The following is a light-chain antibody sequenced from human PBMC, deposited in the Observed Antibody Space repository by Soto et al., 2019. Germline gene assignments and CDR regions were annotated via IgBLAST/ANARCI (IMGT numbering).Light chain of an antibody. J-gene: IGKJ1*01. CDR2: AAS. Sequence: EIVLMQSPGTLSLSPGERATLFCRASQSMKRRYLAWYQQKPGQAPRVLIYAASNRATGIPDRFSGSGSGTDFSLTISRLEPEDLAVYYCQHYGSLPTTFGQGTKVDIK. V-gene: IGKV3-20*01. CDR1: QSMKRRY. CDR3: QHYGSLPTT.